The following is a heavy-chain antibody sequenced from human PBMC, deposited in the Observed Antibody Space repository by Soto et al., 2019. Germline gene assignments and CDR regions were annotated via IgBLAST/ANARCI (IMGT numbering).Heavy chain of an antibody. Sequence: EVQLLESGGGLVQPGGSLRLSCAASGFTFNTYAMSWVRQAPGMGLEGVSFVSGGRGYIYYADSGKGRFTISRDNSKNSLYLQLNTLRVEDTAVYYCAKGAASGWFTCAAHYFDYWGQGSLVTVSS. J-gene: IGHJ4*02. D-gene: IGHD6-19*01. V-gene: IGHV3-23*01. CDR1: GFTFNTYA. CDR2: VSGGRGYI. CDR3: AKGAASGWFTCAAHYFDY.